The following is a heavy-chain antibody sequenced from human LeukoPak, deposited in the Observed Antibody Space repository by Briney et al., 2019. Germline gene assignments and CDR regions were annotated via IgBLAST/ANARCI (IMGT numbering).Heavy chain of an antibody. J-gene: IGHJ4*02. V-gene: IGHV3-23*01. D-gene: IGHD1-1*01. CDR2: ISGIDDAT. CDR1: GFTFSSYA. Sequence: GGSLRLSCAASGFTFSSYAMSWVRQAPGKGLEWVASISGIDDATYYADSVKGRFTISSDTSKSTLYLQMNSLRAEDTALYCCAKDRLGYNFGKYYFGSWGQGTLVTVSS. CDR3: AKDRLGYNFGKYYFGS.